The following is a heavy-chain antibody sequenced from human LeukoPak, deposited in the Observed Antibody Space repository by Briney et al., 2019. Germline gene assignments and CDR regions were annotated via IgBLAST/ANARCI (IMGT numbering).Heavy chain of an antibody. V-gene: IGHV5-51*01. CDR3: ARGGGSYSYYYYYMDV. CDR1: GYSFTSYW. J-gene: IGHJ6*03. Sequence: GESLKISCKGSGYSFTSYWIGWVRQMPGKGLEWMGIIYPGDSDTRYSPSFQGQVTISADKSISTAYLQWSSLKASDTAMYYCARGGGSYSYYYYYMDVWGKGTTVTVSS. D-gene: IGHD1-26*01. CDR2: IYPGDSDT.